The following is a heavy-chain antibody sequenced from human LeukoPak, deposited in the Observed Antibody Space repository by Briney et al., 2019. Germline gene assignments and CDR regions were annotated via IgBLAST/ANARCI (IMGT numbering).Heavy chain of an antibody. Sequence: GASVKVSCKASGYTFTTYGISWVRQAPGQGLEWKGWISAHNGDTNYAQRLQGRVTMTTDTSTSTAYMELRSLRSDDTAVYYCARVKARSGSYSLDYWGQGTLVTVSS. CDR3: ARVKARSGSYSLDY. V-gene: IGHV1-18*01. D-gene: IGHD1-26*01. CDR2: ISAHNGDT. J-gene: IGHJ4*02. CDR1: GYTFTTYG.